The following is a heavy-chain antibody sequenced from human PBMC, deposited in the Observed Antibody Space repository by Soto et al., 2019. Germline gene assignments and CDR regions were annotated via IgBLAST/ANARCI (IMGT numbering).Heavy chain of an antibody. CDR3: ARQGEYCSGDNCFTDF. CDR1: GYTFSTSW. D-gene: IGHD2-15*01. Sequence: GESLKISCQGSGYTFSTSWIAWVRQMSGKGLEWMGFIYPGDSETRYNPSFQGQVTISADRSINTAYLQWSSLKASDTAIYFCARQGEYCSGDNCFTDFWGQGTLVIFSS. V-gene: IGHV5-51*01. J-gene: IGHJ4*02. CDR2: IYPGDSET.